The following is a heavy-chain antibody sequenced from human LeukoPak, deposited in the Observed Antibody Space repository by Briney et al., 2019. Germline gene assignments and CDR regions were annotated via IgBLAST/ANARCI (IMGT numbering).Heavy chain of an antibody. V-gene: IGHV1-69*13. CDR1: GGTFSSYA. CDR3: ARKVPNDSSGYYYRGQFDP. CDR2: IIPIFGTA. Sequence: SVKVSCKASGGTFSSYAISWVRQAPGQGLEWMGGIIPIFGTANYAQKFQGRVTITADESTSPAYMELSSLRSEDTAVYYCARKVPNDSSGYYYRGQFDPWGQGTLVTVSS. D-gene: IGHD3-22*01. J-gene: IGHJ5*02.